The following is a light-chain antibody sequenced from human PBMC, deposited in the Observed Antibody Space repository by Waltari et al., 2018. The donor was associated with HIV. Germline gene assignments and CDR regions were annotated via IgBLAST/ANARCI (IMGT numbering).Light chain of an antibody. Sequence: EIELTQSPGTLSLSPGESATLSCRASQTVTNNYLAWSQQKPGQAPRLLLYDASSRATGIPDRFSGGGSGIDFTLTISRLEPDDFAVYFCQQYGTSRPSFGGGTKAEMK. CDR1: QTVTNNY. CDR2: DAS. J-gene: IGKJ4*01. V-gene: IGKV3-20*01. CDR3: QQYGTSRPS.